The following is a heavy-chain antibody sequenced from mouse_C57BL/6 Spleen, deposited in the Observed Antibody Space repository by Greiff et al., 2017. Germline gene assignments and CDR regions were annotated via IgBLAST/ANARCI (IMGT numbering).Heavy chain of an antibody. CDR2: IYPGDGDT. CDR3: AMGYYGSSNYYAMDY. CDR1: GYAFSSSW. J-gene: IGHJ4*01. V-gene: IGHV1-82*01. D-gene: IGHD1-1*01. Sequence: QVQLQQSGPELVKPGASVKISCKASGYAFSSSWMNWVKQRPGKGLEWIGRIYPGDGDTNYNGKFKGKATLTADKSSSPAYMQLSSLTSEDSAVYFCAMGYYGSSNYYAMDYWGQGTSVTVSS.